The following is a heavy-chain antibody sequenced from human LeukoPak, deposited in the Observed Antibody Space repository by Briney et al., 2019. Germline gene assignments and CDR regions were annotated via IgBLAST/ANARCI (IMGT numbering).Heavy chain of an antibody. V-gene: IGHV3-48*01. CDR1: GFTFSSYS. CDR2: ISSSSSTI. CDR3: AKGYFGSGSPDYFDY. D-gene: IGHD3-10*01. Sequence: TGGSLRLSCAASGFTFSSYSMNWVRQAPGKGLEWVSYISSSSSTIYYADSVKGRFTISRDNAKDSLYLQMNSLRAEDTAVYYCAKGYFGSGSPDYFDYWGQGTLVTVSS. J-gene: IGHJ4*02.